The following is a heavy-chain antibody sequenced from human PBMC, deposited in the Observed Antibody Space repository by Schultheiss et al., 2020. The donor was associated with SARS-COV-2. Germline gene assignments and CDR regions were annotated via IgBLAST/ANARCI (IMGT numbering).Heavy chain of an antibody. CDR2: INHSGST. CDR1: GGSFSGYY. CDR3: ARESGYYYDSSGYYSGWFDP. J-gene: IGHJ5*02. V-gene: IGHV4-34*01. D-gene: IGHD3-22*01. Sequence: SETLSLTCAVYGGSFSGYYWSWIRQPPGKGLEWIGEINHSGSTNYNQSLKSRVTISVDTSKNQFSLKLSSVTAADTAVYYCARESGYYYDSSGYYSGWFDPWGQGTLVTVSS.